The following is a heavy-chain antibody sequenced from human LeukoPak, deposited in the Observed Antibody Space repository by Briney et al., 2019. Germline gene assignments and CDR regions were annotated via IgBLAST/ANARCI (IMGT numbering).Heavy chain of an antibody. CDR1: GFIFSSYS. Sequence: PGGSLRLSCAASGFIFSSYSMNWVRQAPGKGLEWVSYISSSSNTIYYADSVKGRFTISRDNAKNSLYLQMNSLRDEGTAVYYRARDESFAFDIWGQGTMVTVSS. D-gene: IGHD3-10*01. V-gene: IGHV3-48*02. J-gene: IGHJ3*02. CDR2: ISSSSNTI. CDR3: ARDESFAFDI.